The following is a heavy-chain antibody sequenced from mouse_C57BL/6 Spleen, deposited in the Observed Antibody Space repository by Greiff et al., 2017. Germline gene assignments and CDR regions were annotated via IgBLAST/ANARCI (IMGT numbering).Heavy chain of an antibody. CDR1: GFTFSSYG. CDR2: ISRGGSCT. J-gene: IGHJ3*01. D-gene: IGHD2-10*02. CDR3: ARHGYGTEFAY. V-gene: IGHV5-6*01. Sequence: EVQLVESGGDLVKPGGSVKLSCAASGFTFSSYGMSWVRQTPDKRLEWVANISRGGSCTYYPDSVKGRFTISRDNAKNTLYLQMSSLKSEDTAMYYCARHGYGTEFAYWGQGPLVTVSA.